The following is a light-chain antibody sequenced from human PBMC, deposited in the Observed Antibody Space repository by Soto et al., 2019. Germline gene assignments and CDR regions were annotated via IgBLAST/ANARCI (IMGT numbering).Light chain of an antibody. Sequence: LAVSLGERATINCKSSQSVLYSSNNKNYLAWYQQKPGQPPKLLIYWASTRESGVPDRFSGSGSGTDFTLTISSPQAEDVAVYYCQQYYSTPPVTFGGGTKVDIK. CDR1: QSVLYSSNNKNY. V-gene: IGKV4-1*01. CDR2: WAS. CDR3: QQYYSTPPVT. J-gene: IGKJ4*01.